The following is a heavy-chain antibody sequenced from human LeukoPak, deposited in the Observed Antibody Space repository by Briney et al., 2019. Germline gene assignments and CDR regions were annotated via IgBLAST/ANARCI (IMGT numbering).Heavy chain of an antibody. CDR3: ARQVWDVGFDY. J-gene: IGHJ4*02. CDR2: ISAYKGKT. V-gene: IGHV1-18*04. Sequence: GASVKVSCKASGYTFFSYGISGVRQALGEGLEWMGWISAYKGKTNNAQKLQGRVTMTPDTSTSTAYMELRSLRSADPDLYYCARQVWDVGFDYWDQGTLATVSS. D-gene: IGHD1-26*01. CDR1: GYTFFSYG.